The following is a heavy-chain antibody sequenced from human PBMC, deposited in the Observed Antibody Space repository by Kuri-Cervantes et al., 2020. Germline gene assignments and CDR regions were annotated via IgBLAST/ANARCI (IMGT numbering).Heavy chain of an antibody. D-gene: IGHD3-16*02. J-gene: IGHJ1*01. CDR3: ASFPSYRLGYFQH. Sequence: GGSLRLSCTASGLTVSNRYMSWVRQAPGKGLEWVSVIYSGGSTYYADSVKGRFTISRDNSKNTLYLQMNSLRAEDTAVYYCASFPSYRLGYFQHWGQGTLVTVSS. CDR2: IYSGGST. CDR1: GLTVSNRY. V-gene: IGHV3-53*01.